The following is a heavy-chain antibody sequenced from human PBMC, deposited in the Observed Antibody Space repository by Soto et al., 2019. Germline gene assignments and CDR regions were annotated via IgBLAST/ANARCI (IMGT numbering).Heavy chain of an antibody. CDR2: IRPGGDST. D-gene: IGHD1-26*01. J-gene: IGHJ5*01. CDR1: GLRRRGRA. V-gene: IGHV3-23*01. CDR3: TTHEEGAPWAGGFDS. Sequence: RLSCAASGLRRRGRAMGWVRQAPGKGLEWVASIRPGGDSTYYADSVKGRFAVSRDNSNVTLYLQMDSLRVEDTAIYYCTTHEEGAPWAGGFDSWGQGTLVTVSS.